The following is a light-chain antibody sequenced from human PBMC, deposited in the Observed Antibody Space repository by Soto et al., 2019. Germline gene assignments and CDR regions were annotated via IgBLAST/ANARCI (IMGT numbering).Light chain of an antibody. CDR2: DVS. V-gene: IGLV2-14*01. J-gene: IGLJ3*02. CDR1: SSDVGGYNY. Sequence: QSALTQSASVSGSPGQSITISCTGTSSDVGGYNYVSWYQQHPGKAPKLIIYDVSNRPSGVSTRFSGSKSDNPASLTISGSRAEAADDLSRCSYTSINSSVFGGGHKRTVL. CDR3: CSYTSINSSV.